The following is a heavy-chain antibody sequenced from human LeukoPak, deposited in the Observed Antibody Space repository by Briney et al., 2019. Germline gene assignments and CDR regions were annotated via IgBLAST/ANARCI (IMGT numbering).Heavy chain of an antibody. J-gene: IGHJ4*02. Sequence: SVKVSCKASGGTFSSYAISWVRQAPGQGLEWMGGIIPIFGTANYAQKFQGRVTMTRNTSISTAYMELSSLRSEDTAVYYCARVVVRGVTYYFDYWGQGTLVTVSS. CDR3: ARVVVRGVTYYFDY. CDR2: IIPIFGTA. D-gene: IGHD3-10*01. V-gene: IGHV1-69*05. CDR1: GGTFSSYA.